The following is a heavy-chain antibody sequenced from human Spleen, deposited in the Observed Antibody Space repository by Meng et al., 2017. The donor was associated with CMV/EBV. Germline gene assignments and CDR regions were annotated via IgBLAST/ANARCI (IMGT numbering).Heavy chain of an antibody. Sequence: VYGGSFSGFYWSWIRQSPRKGLEWIGEINHSGSSDYNPSLKSRVTISVDTSKNQFSLRLRSVTAADTAVYYCARDSVAARPGWFDPWGQGTLVTVSS. V-gene: IGHV4-34*01. CDR2: INHSGSS. D-gene: IGHD6-6*01. CDR1: GGSFSGFY. J-gene: IGHJ5*02. CDR3: ARDSVAARPGWFDP.